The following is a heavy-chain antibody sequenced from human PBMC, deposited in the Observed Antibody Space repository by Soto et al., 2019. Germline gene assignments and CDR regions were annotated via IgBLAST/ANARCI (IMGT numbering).Heavy chain of an antibody. Sequence: PGGSLRLSCAASGLNFSTSWMHWVRQAPGKGLVWVSRINGDGSTTTYADSVKGRFAISRDNAKNTLYLQMNSLRAEDTAVYYCVRNQGSASFDYWGQGTPVTVSS. CDR3: VRNQGSASFDY. V-gene: IGHV3-74*01. CDR2: INGDGSTT. CDR1: GLNFSTSW. J-gene: IGHJ4*02.